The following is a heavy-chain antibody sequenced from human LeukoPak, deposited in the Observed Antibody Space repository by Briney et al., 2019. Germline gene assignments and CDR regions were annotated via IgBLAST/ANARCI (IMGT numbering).Heavy chain of an antibody. CDR1: GFTSDDYA. V-gene: IGHV3-9*02. Sequence: QTGGSLRLSCAASGFTSDDYAMHWVRQAPGKGLEWVSGISWNSGSIGYADSVKGRFTISRDNAKNSLYLQMNSLRAEDTALYYCAKVIAGDFDAFDIWGQGTMVTVSS. D-gene: IGHD6-13*01. CDR2: ISWNSGSI. J-gene: IGHJ3*02. CDR3: AKVIAGDFDAFDI.